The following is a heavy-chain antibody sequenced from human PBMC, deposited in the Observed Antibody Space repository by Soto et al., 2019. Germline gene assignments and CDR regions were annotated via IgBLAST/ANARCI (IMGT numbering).Heavy chain of an antibody. V-gene: IGHV3-9*01. CDR1: GFSFDDFA. D-gene: IGHD1-26*01. Sequence: GGSLRLSCAASGFSFDDFAMHWVRQVPGKGLEWVSGISWNSGSIGYADSVKGRFTISRDNAKNSLYLHMNSLRAEDTALYYCEKDRATSGTYQAVDYWGQGTLVTVSS. CDR2: ISWNSGSI. CDR3: EKDRATSGTYQAVDY. J-gene: IGHJ4*02.